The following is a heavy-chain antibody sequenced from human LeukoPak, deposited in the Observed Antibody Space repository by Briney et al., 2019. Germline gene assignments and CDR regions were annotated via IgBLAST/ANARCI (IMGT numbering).Heavy chain of an antibody. Sequence: GGSLRLSCVASGFIFSSYVMCWVRQAPGKGLEWVSAITGSGGSTYYADSVKGRFTISRDNSKNTLYLQMNSLRAEDTAVYYCLVSSSSAYWGQGTLVTVSS. J-gene: IGHJ4*02. CDR1: GFIFSSYV. V-gene: IGHV3-23*01. D-gene: IGHD6-13*01. CDR2: ITGSGGST. CDR3: LVSSSSAY.